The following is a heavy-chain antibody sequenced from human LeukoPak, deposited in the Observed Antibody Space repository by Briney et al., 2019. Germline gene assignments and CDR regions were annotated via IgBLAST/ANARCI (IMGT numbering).Heavy chain of an antibody. CDR3: AKSSPPPLRY. CDR2: LNSDESTT. V-gene: IGHV3-74*01. J-gene: IGHJ4*02. Sequence: GGSLRLSCAASGFTLSSYWMHWVRQAPEQWLVRVSRLNSDESTTTYPDSEKSQFPISIANAKSTPYQQMNSLRAEDTAVYYCAKSSPPPLRYWGQGTLVTVSS. CDR1: GFTLSSYW.